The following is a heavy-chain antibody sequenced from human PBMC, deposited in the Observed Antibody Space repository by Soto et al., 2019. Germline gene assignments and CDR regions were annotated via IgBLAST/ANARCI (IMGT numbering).Heavy chain of an antibody. CDR2: IRQDGGAT. J-gene: IGHJ4*02. Sequence: EVDLVETGGGLVQPGGSLRLSCAAAGSSYWMSWVRQAPGKGLKWVANIRQDGGATNYLGSVRGRITISTDSAKKSLYLERNSLRAEDTAVYYCTGGSGWLSDSWGQGTLVTVSS. CDR3: TGGSGWLSDS. CDR1: GSSYW. V-gene: IGHV3-7*05. D-gene: IGHD6-19*01.